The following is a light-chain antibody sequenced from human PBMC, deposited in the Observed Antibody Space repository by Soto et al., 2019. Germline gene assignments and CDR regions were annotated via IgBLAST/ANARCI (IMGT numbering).Light chain of an antibody. CDR3: QQYNSYSPIT. CDR1: QSVSGW. J-gene: IGKJ5*01. CDR2: DAS. Sequence: DIQMTHSPSTLSGSVGDTVTVTCRASQSVSGWLAWYQQKPGEAPKLLIYDASSLESGVPSRFSGSGSGTEFTLTISSLQPDDFATYYCQQYNSYSPITFGQGTRLENK. V-gene: IGKV1-5*01.